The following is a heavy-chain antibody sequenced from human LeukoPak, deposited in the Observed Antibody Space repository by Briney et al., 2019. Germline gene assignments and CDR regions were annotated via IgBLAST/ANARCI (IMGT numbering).Heavy chain of an antibody. Sequence: GGSLRLSCAAPGFTLSDYTMHWVRQASGKGLEWVARIRSKANNYATEYGPSVKGRFTISRDDAKNTAYLQMNSLRTEDTAIYYCSAGPSGWTEFFQHWGQGTLVTVSS. J-gene: IGHJ1*01. CDR2: IRSKANNYAT. D-gene: IGHD6-19*01. CDR1: GFTLSDYT. V-gene: IGHV3-73*01. CDR3: SAGPSGWTEFFQH.